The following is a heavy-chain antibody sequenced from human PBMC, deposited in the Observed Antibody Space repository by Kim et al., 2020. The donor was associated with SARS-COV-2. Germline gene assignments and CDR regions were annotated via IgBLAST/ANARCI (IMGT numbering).Heavy chain of an antibody. D-gene: IGHD4-17*01. Sequence: SETLSLTCTVSGGSISSGDYYWSWIRQPPGKGLEWIGYIYYSGSTYYNPSLESRVTISVDTSKNQFSLKLSTVTAADTAAYYCARDRSATVTFLDAFDV. J-gene: IGHJ3*01. CDR1: GGSISSGDYY. CDR3: ARDRSATVTFLDAFDV. CDR2: IYYSGST. V-gene: IGHV4-30-4*02.